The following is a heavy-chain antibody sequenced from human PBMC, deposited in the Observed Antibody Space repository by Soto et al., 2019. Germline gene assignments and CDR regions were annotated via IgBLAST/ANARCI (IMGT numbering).Heavy chain of an antibody. Sequence: QLQLQESGPGLVKPSETLSLTCTVSGCSISSRGDYWGWIRQPPGKGPEWIGTIYYSGSTYYNPSLKSRVTISVDTSKNQFSLKLSSVTAADTAVYYCATSNWFDPWGQGTLVTVSS. J-gene: IGHJ5*02. CDR2: IYYSGST. V-gene: IGHV4-39*01. CDR1: GCSISSRGDY. CDR3: ATSNWFDP.